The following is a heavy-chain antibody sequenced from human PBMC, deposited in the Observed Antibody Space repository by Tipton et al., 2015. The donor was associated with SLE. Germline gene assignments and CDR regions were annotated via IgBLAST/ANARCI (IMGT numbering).Heavy chain of an antibody. D-gene: IGHD3-10*01. V-gene: IGHV4-59*01. CDR1: GGSISSYY. CDR3: ASEPDCYGSGTRAFDI. Sequence: TLSLTCTVSGGSISSYYWSWIRQPPGKGLEWIGYIYYSGSTNYNPSLKSRVTISVDTSKNQFSLKLSSVTAADTAVYYCASEPDCYGSGTRAFDIWGQGTMVTVSS. CDR2: IYYSGST. J-gene: IGHJ3*02.